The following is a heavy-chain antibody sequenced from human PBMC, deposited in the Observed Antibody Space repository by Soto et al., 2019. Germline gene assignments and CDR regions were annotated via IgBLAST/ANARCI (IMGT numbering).Heavy chain of an antibody. CDR2: INWTSGSGSI. J-gene: IGHJ6*02. CDR3: AEDRAAVPYYYSGMDV. Sequence: GGALRLSCAASGFTFDDYAMHWVRQAPGKGLEWVSGINWTSGSGSIGYADSVKGRFTISRDNAKNSLYLQMNSLRAEDTALYYCAEDRAAVPYYYSGMDVWGEGTTVTDSS. D-gene: IGHD6-13*01. CDR1: GFTFDDYA. V-gene: IGHV3-9*01.